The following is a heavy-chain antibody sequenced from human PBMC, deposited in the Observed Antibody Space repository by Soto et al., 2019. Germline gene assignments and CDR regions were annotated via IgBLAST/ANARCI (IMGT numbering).Heavy chain of an antibody. CDR3: ARGKSLTIFGVVISQFDDFDI. CDR1: CGSFIVYY. Sequence: SATLSXTCSVYCGSFIVYYLICIRHPPGKGLEWIGEINHSGSTNYNPSLKSRVTISVDTSKNQFSLKLSSVTAADTAVYYCARGKSLTIFGVVISQFDDFDIWGQGTIV. J-gene: IGHJ3*02. CDR2: INHSGST. D-gene: IGHD3-3*01. V-gene: IGHV4-34*01.